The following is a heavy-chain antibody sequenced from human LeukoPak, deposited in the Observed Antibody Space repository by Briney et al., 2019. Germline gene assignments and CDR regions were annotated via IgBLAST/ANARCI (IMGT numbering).Heavy chain of an antibody. J-gene: IGHJ6*02. CDR3: ARDGYCSGGSCQTDYYGMDV. CDR1: GYTFTGYY. V-gene: IGHV1-2*04. CDR2: INPNSGGT. Sequence: ASVKVSFKASGYTFTGYYMHWVRQAPGQGLEWMGWINPNSGGTNYAQKFQGWVTMTRDTSISTAYMELSRLRSDDTAVYYCARDGYCSGGSCQTDYYGMDVWGQGTTVTVSS. D-gene: IGHD2-15*01.